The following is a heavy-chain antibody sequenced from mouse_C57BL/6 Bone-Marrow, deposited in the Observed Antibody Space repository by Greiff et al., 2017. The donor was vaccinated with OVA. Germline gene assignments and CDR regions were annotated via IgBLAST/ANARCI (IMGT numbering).Heavy chain of an antibody. Sequence: EVMLVESGGGLVKPGGSLKLSCAASGFTFSSYTMSWVRQTPEKRLEWVATISGGGGNTYYPDSVKGRFTISRDNAKNTLYLQMSSLRSEDTALYYCARQAAIITTVVADFDYWGQGTTLTVSS. D-gene: IGHD1-1*01. CDR1: GFTFSSYT. CDR2: ISGGGGNT. CDR3: ARQAAIITTVVADFDY. V-gene: IGHV5-9*01. J-gene: IGHJ2*01.